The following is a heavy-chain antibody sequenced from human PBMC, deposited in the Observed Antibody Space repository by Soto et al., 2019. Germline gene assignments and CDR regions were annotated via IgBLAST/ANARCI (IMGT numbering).Heavy chain of an antibody. J-gene: IGHJ4*02. V-gene: IGHV1-3*01. Sequence: AAVKVFCKDSGYTSSSYSMHWVGQAPGQKPEWMGWIISGNGNTKYSEHSLEGETTTRDTYASTASMELTSLGSEDTAGSSCARAGDDCSNARCHMISYWGQGTQVTVSS. CDR2: IISGNGNT. D-gene: IGHD2-2*02. CDR3: ARAGDDCSNARCHMISY. CDR1: GYTSSSYS.